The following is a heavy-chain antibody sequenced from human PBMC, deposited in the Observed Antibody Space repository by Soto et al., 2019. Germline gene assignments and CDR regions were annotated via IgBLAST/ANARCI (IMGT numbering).Heavy chain of an antibody. CDR2: IYHSGST. J-gene: IGHJ4*02. CDR1: GGSISRGGYS. D-gene: IGHD1-1*01. CDR3: VRGDNWSDEASDY. Sequence: SETLSLTCAVSGGSISRGGYSWSWIRQPPGKGLEWIGYIYHSGSTYYNPSLKSRVTISVDRSKNQFSLKLSSVTAEDTAIYYCVRGDNWSDEASDYWGQGTLVTVS. V-gene: IGHV4-30-2*01.